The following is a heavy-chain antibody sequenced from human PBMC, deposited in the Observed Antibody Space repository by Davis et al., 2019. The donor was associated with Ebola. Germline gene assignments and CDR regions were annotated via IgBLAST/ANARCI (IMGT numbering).Heavy chain of an antibody. D-gene: IGHD1-26*01. CDR2: INHSGSS. CDR1: GGSFSDYS. Sequence: PGGSLRLSCAVYGGSFSDYSWSWIRQPPGKGLEWIGEINHSGSSNYSPSLKSRVTISVDTSKNQFSLKLSSVTAADTAVYYCASILGAEYFQHWVQGTLVTVSS. CDR3: ASILGAEYFQH. V-gene: IGHV4-34*01. J-gene: IGHJ1*01.